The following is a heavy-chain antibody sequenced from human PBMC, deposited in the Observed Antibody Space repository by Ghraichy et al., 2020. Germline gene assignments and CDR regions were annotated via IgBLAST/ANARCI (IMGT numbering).Heavy chain of an antibody. V-gene: IGHV4-34*01. Sequence: SETLSLTCAVYGGSFSGYYWSWIRQPPGKGLEWIGEINHSGSTNYNPSLKSRVTISVDTSKNQFSLKLSYVTAADTAVYYCARGLAGNFDLWGRGTLVTVSS. CDR3: ARGLAGNFDL. CDR2: INHSGST. CDR1: GGSFSGYY. J-gene: IGHJ2*01. D-gene: IGHD6-13*01.